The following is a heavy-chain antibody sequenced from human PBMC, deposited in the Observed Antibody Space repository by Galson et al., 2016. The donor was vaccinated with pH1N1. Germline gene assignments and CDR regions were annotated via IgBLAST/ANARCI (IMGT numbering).Heavy chain of an antibody. Sequence: SLRLSCAASGFGFGSYAMHWVRQAPGQGLEWVAFISSDSSNKYYVDSVRGRFTVSRDNSKNTLFLQMNSLRAEDTAIYYCARDSSLWSAEWELFDYWGQGTLVTVSS. CDR2: ISSDSSNK. D-gene: IGHD1-26*01. CDR3: ARDSSLWSAEWELFDY. CDR1: GFGFGSYA. J-gene: IGHJ4*02. V-gene: IGHV3-30*04.